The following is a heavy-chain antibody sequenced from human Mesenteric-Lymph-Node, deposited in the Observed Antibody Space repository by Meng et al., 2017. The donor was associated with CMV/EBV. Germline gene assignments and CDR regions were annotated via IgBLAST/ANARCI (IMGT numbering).Heavy chain of an antibody. V-gene: IGHV3-23*01. CDR1: GFTFSSYA. CDR3: ARGQGSYYYYAMDV. CDR2: VSGGGGTT. J-gene: IGHJ6*02. Sequence: GESLKISCAASGFTFSSYAMNWVRQAPGRGLEWVSAVSGGGGTTYYADSVRGRFTISRDDSKNTLYLQMNSLRAEDTAVYYCARGQGSYYYYAMDVWGQGTTVTVSS.